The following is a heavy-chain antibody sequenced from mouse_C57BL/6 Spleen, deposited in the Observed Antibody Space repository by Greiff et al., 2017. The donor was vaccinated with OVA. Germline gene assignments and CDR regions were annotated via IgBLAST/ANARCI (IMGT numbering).Heavy chain of an antibody. CDR1: GFTFSSYA. D-gene: IGHD4-1*02. V-gene: IGHV5-4*01. CDR3: ARDANWDDAMDY. J-gene: IGHJ4*01. CDR2: ISDGGSYT. Sequence: EVQRVESGGGLVKPGGSLKLSCAASGFTFSSYAMSWVRQTPEKRLEWVATISDGGSYTYYPDNVKGRFTISRDNAKNNLYLQMSHLKSEDTAMYYCARDANWDDAMDYWGQGTSVTVSS.